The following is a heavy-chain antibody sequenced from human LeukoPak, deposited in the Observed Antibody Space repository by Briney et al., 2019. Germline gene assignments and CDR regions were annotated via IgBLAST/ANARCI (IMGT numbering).Heavy chain of an antibody. CDR2: MNPNSGNT. Sequence: GASVKVSCKASGYTFTSYDINWVRQAPGLGLEWMGWMNPNSGNTGYAQKFQGRVTMTRNTSISTAYMELSSLRSEDTAVYYCARLRQGYDSSGEGFDYWGQRTLVTVSS. D-gene: IGHD3-22*01. CDR1: GYTFTSYD. CDR3: ARLRQGYDSSGEGFDY. V-gene: IGHV1-8*01. J-gene: IGHJ4*02.